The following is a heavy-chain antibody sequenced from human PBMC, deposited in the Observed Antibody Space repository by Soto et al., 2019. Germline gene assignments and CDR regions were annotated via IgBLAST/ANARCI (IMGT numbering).Heavy chain of an antibody. CDR3: ARDRSTYGGGGTGEVKENWFDP. J-gene: IGHJ5*02. CDR2: AYYSGST. CDR1: RGSISNYY. V-gene: IGHV4-59*01. D-gene: IGHD2-8*01. Sequence: SQTLSLTCTVSRGSISNYYWTWIRQSPGKRLEWIGYAYYSGSTDYNPSLKSRVTMAVDTSKNQVSLKLNSVATADTAVYYCARDRSTYGGGGTGEVKENWFDPWFPGTLVTVS.